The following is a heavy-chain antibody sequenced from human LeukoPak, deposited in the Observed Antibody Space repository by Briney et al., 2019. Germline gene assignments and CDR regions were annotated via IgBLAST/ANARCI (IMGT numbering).Heavy chain of an antibody. CDR2: TYCRSKWYK. CDR1: GDSVSSNSAA. D-gene: IGHD7-27*01. V-gene: IGHV6-1*01. J-gene: IGHJ4*02. Sequence: SQTLSLTCAISGDSVSSNSAAWNWIRQSPSRGLEWLGRTYCRSKWYKEYALSVKSRITINPDTSKNQFSLQLNSVTPEDTAVYYCTSLTGDTDYWGQGTLVTVSS. CDR3: TSLTGDTDY.